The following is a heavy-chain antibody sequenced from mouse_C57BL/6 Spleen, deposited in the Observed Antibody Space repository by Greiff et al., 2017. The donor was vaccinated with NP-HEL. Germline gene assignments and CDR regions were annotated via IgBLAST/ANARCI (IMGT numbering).Heavy chain of an antibody. CDR1: GYTFTSYW. V-gene: IGHV1-53*01. CDR3: AREDGYYPFAY. J-gene: IGHJ3*01. Sequence: VQLQQPGTDLVKPGASVKLSCKASGYTFTSYWMHWVKQRPGPGLEWIGNINPSNGGTNSNEKFKSKATLTVDKSSSPAYMQLSSLTSEDSAVYYCAREDGYYPFAYWGQGTLVTVSA. CDR2: INPSNGGT. D-gene: IGHD2-3*01.